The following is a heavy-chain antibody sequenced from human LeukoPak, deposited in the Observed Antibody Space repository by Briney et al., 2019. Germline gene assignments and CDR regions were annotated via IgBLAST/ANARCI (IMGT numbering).Heavy chain of an antibody. D-gene: IGHD1-26*01. CDR2: IYSGGST. V-gene: IGHV3-53*01. CDR3: AGSFSGSLTRPFDY. J-gene: IGHJ4*02. CDR1: GFTVSSNY. Sequence: PGGSLRLSCAASGFTVSSNYMSWVRQAPGKGLEWVSVIYSGGSTYYADSVKGRFTISRDNSKNTLYLQMNSLRAEDTAVYYCAGSFSGSLTRPFDYWGQGTLVTVSS.